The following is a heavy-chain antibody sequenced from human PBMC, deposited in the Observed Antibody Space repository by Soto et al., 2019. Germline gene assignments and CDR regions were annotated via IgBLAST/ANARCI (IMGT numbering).Heavy chain of an antibody. CDR1: GGSISSSSYY. V-gene: IGHV4-39*01. J-gene: IGHJ6*02. CDR2: VYHSGNT. D-gene: IGHD4-4*01. CDR3: ARQATYTMDV. Sequence: QLQLQESGPGLVKPSETLSLTCAVSGGSISSSSYYWAWIRQPPGKALEWIGTVYHSGNTYYSPFLKTRLTISVVTSENQFSLRLSSVTAADTAVYYCARQATYTMDVWGQGTTVTVSS.